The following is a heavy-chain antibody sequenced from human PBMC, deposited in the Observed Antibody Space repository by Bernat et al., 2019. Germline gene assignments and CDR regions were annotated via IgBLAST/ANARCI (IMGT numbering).Heavy chain of an antibody. Sequence: QVQLVQSGAEVKKPGSSVKVSCKASGGTFSSYAINWVRQAPGQGLEWMGGIIPIFGIANYAQKFQGRVTITADKSTSTAYMELSSLRSEDTAVDYCASSLWRVSSGFGYWGQGTLVTVSS. CDR3: ASSLWRVSSGFGY. CDR2: IIPIFGIA. CDR1: GGTFSSYA. D-gene: IGHD3-10*01. V-gene: IGHV1-69*17. J-gene: IGHJ4*02.